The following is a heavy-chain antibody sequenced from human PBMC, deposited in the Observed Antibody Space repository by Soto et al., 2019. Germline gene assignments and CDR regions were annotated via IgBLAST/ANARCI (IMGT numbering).Heavy chain of an antibody. D-gene: IGHD6-19*01. J-gene: IGHJ4*02. CDR1: GSTFSSYA. CDR3: ARDRGSSGWGY. CDR2: IIPIFGTA. V-gene: IGHV1-69*12. Sequence: QVQLVQSGAEVKKPGSSVKISCKASGSTFSSYAIIWVRQAPGQGLEWMGGIIPIFGTANYAQKSQGRVTITADESTSTAYMELSSLRSEDTAVYYCARDRGSSGWGYWGQGTLVTVSS.